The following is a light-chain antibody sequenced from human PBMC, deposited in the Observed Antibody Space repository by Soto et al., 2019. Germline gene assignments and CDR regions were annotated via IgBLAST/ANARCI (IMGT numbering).Light chain of an antibody. J-gene: IGLJ1*01. CDR1: SSDVGRYNY. V-gene: IGLV2-14*03. CDR3: SSYTTSNTRQIV. Sequence: QSALTQPASVSGSPGQSITISCTGTSSDVGRYNYVSWYQHHPGKAPKLIIYDVSNRPSGVSIRFSGSKSDNTASLTISGLQPEDEADYHCSSYTTSNTRQIVFGTGTKVTVL. CDR2: DVS.